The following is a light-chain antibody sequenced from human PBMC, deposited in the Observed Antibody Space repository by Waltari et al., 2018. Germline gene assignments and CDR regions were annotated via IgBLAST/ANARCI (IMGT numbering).Light chain of an antibody. CDR2: WAS. V-gene: IGKV4-1*01. Sequence: DIVMTQSPDSLAVSLGERATINCQSSQSVLYSPNNKNYLAWYQQKPGQPPKLLIYWASTRESGVPDRFSGSGSGTDFTLTISSLQAEDVAVYYCQQYYSTPRTFGQGTKVEIK. J-gene: IGKJ1*01. CDR3: QQYYSTPRT. CDR1: QSVLYSPNNKNY.